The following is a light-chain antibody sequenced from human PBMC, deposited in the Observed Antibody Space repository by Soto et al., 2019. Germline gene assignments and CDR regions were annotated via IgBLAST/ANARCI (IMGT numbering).Light chain of an antibody. CDR3: SSYAGSNNLGV. J-gene: IGLJ1*01. V-gene: IGLV2-8*01. CDR2: EVS. CDR1: NSDVGGYNY. Sequence: QSALTQPRSVSGSPGQSVTISCTGTNSDVGGYNYVSWYQQHPGKAPKLMIYEVSKRPSGVPDRFSGSKSGNTASLTVSGLQAEDEADYYCSSYAGSNNLGVFGTGTKLTVL.